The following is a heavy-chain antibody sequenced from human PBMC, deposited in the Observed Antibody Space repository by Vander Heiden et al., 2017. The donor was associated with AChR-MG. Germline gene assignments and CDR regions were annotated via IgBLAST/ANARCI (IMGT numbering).Heavy chain of an antibody. CDR2: ISYDGSNK. J-gene: IGHJ4*02. D-gene: IGHD3-22*01. CDR1: GFTFSGYA. Sequence: QVQLVESGGGGVQPGRSLRLYCAASGFTFSGYAMHWVRQAPGKGLEWVAVISYDGSNKYYADSVKGRFTISRDNSKNTLYLQMNSLRAEDTAVYYCARNYDSSGYYFDYWGQGTLVTVSS. V-gene: IGHV3-30-3*01. CDR3: ARNYDSSGYYFDY.